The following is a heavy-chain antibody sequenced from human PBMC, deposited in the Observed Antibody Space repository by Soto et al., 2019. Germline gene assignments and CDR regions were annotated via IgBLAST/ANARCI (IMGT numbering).Heavy chain of an antibody. CDR2: ILVGGST. D-gene: IGHD2-8*02. J-gene: IGHJ3*02. CDR1: GFICSSYD. V-gene: IGHV3-23*01. CDR3: AKATATGGGAFDI. Sequence: GGSLRLSCAASGFICSSYDMSWVRQAPGKGLEWVSTILVGGSTHYPDSVKGRFTISRDNSKNTVFLQMNSLTAGDTAVYYCAKATATGGGAFDICGQGTMVTVSS.